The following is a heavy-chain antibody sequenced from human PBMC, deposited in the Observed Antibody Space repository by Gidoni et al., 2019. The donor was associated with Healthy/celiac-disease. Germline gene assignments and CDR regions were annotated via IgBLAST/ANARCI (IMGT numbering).Heavy chain of an antibody. CDR2: FDPEDDET. J-gene: IGHJ5*02. D-gene: IGHD2-2*01. Sequence: QVQLVQSGAEVKKPGASVKVSCKVSGSTLPALSMHWVRQAPGKGLEWMGGFDPEDDETIYAQKFQGRVTMTEDTSTDTAYMELSSLRSEDTAVYYCATVKPIVVPAASWFDPWGQGTLVTVSS. CDR3: ATVKPIVVPAASWFDP. V-gene: IGHV1-24*01. CDR1: GSTLPALS.